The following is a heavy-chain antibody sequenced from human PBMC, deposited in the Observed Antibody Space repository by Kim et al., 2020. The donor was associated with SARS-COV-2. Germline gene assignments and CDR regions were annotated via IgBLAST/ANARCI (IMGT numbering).Heavy chain of an antibody. CDR2: IYYSGST. CDR3: ARLNRSYPGSDYFDY. V-gene: IGHV4-39*01. D-gene: IGHD1-26*01. J-gene: IGHJ4*02. Sequence: SETLSLTCTVSGGSISSSSYYWGWIRQPPGKGLEWIGSIYYSGSTYYNPSLKSRVTISVDTSKNQFSLKLSSVTAADTAVYYCARLNRSYPGSDYFDYWGQGTLVTVSS. CDR1: GGSISSSSYY.